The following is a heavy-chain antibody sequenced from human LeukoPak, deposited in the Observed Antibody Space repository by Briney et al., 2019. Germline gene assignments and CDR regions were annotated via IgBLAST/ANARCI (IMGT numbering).Heavy chain of an antibody. J-gene: IGHJ4*02. CDR1: GFTFSSYA. D-gene: IGHD3-3*01. V-gene: IGHV3-23*01. Sequence: GGSLRLSCAASGFTFSSYAMSWVRQAPGKGLEWVSTISDSGGSTYYADSVKGRFTISRDNSKNTLYLQMNSLRAEDTAVYYCVKANSITIFGVISPVDYWGQGTLVTVSS. CDR3: VKANSITIFGVISPVDY. CDR2: ISDSGGST.